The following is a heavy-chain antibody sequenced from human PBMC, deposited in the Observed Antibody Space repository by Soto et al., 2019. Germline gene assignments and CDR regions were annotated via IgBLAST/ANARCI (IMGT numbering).Heavy chain of an antibody. CDR3: TGEVASGY. V-gene: IGHV3-30*03. CDR2: ISKDGSVK. Sequence: ESGGGVVQPGRSLRLSCAASGFTFSRYGMHWVRQAPGKGLEWVAVISKDGSVKYYAESVKGRFTISRDNSKNTLYLQMNSLGAEDTAAYYCTGEVASGYWGQGTLVTVSS. CDR1: GFTFSRYG. D-gene: IGHD2-8*02. J-gene: IGHJ4*02.